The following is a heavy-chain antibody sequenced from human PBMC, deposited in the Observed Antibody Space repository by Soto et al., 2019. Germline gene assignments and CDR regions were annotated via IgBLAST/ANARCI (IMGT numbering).Heavy chain of an antibody. D-gene: IGHD6-6*01. V-gene: IGHV4-59*01. CDR2: IYYSGST. Sequence: SETLSLTCTVSGGSISSYYWSWIRQPPGKGLEWIGYIYYSGSTNYNPSLKSRVTISVDTSKNQFSLKLSSVTAADTAVYYCARTEPRIAARREDYGMDVWGQGTTVTVSS. CDR3: ARTEPRIAARREDYGMDV. CDR1: GGSISSYY. J-gene: IGHJ6*02.